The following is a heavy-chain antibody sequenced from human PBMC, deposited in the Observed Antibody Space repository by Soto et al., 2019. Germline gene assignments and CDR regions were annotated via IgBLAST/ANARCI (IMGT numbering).Heavy chain of an antibody. CDR2: IYSGGYT. CDR3: GTRGGGGGY. V-gene: IGHV3-53*01. D-gene: IGHD3-10*01. CDR1: GFTVSNNY. Sequence: EVQLVESGGGLIQPGGSLRLSCAVSGFTVSNNYMSWVRQAPGKGLEGVSVIYSGGYTAYGDSVKGRFTISRDNSKNTLYSQKKSRRADDRGVYYRGTRGGGGGYWGQGTLVTVSS. J-gene: IGHJ4*02.